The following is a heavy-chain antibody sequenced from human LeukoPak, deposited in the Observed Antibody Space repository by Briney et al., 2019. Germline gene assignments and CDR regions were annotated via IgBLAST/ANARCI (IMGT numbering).Heavy chain of an antibody. CDR2: VRRSGSTI. D-gene: IGHD2-2*01. V-gene: IGHV3-11*04. CDR1: GFTFSDYC. CDR3: ARADCSSTSCYEFDY. Sequence: PVGSLRLSCAASGFTFSDYCMSWIRQAPGKGLEWVSYVRRSGSTIYYADSVKGRFTISRDNAKNSLYLQMNSLRAEDTAVYYCARADCSSTSCYEFDYWGQGTLVTVSS. J-gene: IGHJ4*02.